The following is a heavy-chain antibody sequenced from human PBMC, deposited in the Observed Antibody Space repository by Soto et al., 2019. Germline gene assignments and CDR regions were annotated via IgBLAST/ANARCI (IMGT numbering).Heavy chain of an antibody. CDR1: GGTFSSYT. CDR3: ARENDYYCYGMDV. Sequence: QVQLVQSGAEVKKPGSSVKVSCKASGGTFSSYTISWVRQAPGQGLEWMGRIIPILGIANYAQKFQGRVTITADKSTSTAYMELSSLRSEDTAVYYCARENDYYCYGMDVWGQGTTVTVSS. J-gene: IGHJ6*02. V-gene: IGHV1-69*08. CDR2: IIPILGIA.